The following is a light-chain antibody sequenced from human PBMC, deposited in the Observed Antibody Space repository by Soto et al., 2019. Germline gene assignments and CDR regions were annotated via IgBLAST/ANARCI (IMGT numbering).Light chain of an antibody. CDR1: SSNIGAGYD. CDR2: GNT. V-gene: IGLV1-40*01. CDR3: QSYDSSLSGSRV. J-gene: IGLJ2*01. Sequence: QSVLTQPPSVSGAPGQRVTISCTGSSSNIGAGYDVHWYQQLPGTAPKLLIYGNTDRPSGVPDRFSASKSGTSASLAITGLQAEDEAHYYCQSYDSSLSGSRVFGGGTKVTV.